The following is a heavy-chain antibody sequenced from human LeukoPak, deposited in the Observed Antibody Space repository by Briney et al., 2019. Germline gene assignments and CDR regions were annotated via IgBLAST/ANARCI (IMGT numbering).Heavy chain of an antibody. CDR3: AGGDLRSGELLDY. D-gene: IGHD3-16*01. CDR2: IWYDGSNK. Sequence: GGSLRLSCAASGFTFSSYGMHWVRQAPGKGPEWVAVIWYDGSNKYYADSVKGRFTISRDNSKNTLYLQMNSLRAEDTAVYYCAGGDLRSGELLDYWGQGTLVTVSS. V-gene: IGHV3-33*01. CDR1: GFTFSSYG. J-gene: IGHJ4*02.